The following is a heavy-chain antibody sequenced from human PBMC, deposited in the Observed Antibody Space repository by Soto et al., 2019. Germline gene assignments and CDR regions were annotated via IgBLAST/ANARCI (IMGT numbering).Heavy chain of an antibody. J-gene: IGHJ4*02. CDR1: GFTVSSYW. CDR3: ARAEDLVDDY. CDR2: IKQYGSEK. Sequence: EVQLGESGGGLVQPGGSLRLSCAASGFTVSSYWMSCVRQAPGKGLEGVANIKQYGSEKYYVDSVKGRFTISRDNAKHSLYLQMNSLRAEDPAVYYCARAEDLVDDYWCQGPLVTVSS. D-gene: IGHD2-15*01. V-gene: IGHV3-7*01.